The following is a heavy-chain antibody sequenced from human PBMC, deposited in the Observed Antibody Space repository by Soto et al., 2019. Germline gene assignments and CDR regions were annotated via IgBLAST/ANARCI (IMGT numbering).Heavy chain of an antibody. D-gene: IGHD3-16*02. V-gene: IGHV3-48*02. J-gene: IGHJ3*02. Sequence: PGGSLRLSCAASGFTFSYYSMSWVRQAPGKGLEWVSYISSSSNTIYYTDSVKGRFTISRDNAKNSLYLQMNSLRDEDTAVYYCARDRPPFRGVIGAFDIWGQGTMVTVSS. CDR3: ARDRPPFRGVIGAFDI. CDR1: GFTFSYYS. CDR2: ISSSSNTI.